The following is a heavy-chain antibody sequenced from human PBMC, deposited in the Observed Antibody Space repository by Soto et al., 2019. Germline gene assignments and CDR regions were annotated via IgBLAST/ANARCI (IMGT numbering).Heavy chain of an antibody. Sequence: QVQLQESGPGLVKPSETLSLTCTVSGGSISSYYWSWIRQPPGKGLEWIGYINYSGSTNYNPSLKSRVTISVDTSKNQFSLKLSSVTAADTAVYYCARRWGAAVDYWGQGTLVTVSS. J-gene: IGHJ4*02. CDR3: ARRWGAAVDY. V-gene: IGHV4-59*08. CDR2: INYSGST. D-gene: IGHD1-26*01. CDR1: GGSISSYY.